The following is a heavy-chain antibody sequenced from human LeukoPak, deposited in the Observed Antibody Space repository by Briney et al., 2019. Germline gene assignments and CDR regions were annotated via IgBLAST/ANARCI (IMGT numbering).Heavy chain of an antibody. CDR3: AYVCGVVSPGPGDTCWNGYYDA. V-gene: IGHV1-46*02. CDR2: IDPNRDSK. J-gene: IGHJ5*02. D-gene: IGHD3-3*01. Sequence: ASVKVSCKASGYMFYNNYIHWVRQAPAQGLEWMGMIDPNRDSKYYEQELQGRVTMTRDMSTSTVYMEMSRMRTDDTAMYYCAYVCGVVSPGPGDTCWNGYYDAWGQGTRVTVSS. CDR1: GYMFYNNY.